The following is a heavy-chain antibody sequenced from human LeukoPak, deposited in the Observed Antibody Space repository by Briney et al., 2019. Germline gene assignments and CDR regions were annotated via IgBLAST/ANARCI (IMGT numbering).Heavy chain of an antibody. V-gene: IGHV3-11*04. CDR2: ISSSGSTI. D-gene: IGHD1-1*01. J-gene: IGHJ4*02. CDR3: ASAESELEPDFDY. Sequence: PGGSLRHSCAASGFTVSSSYMSWIRQAPGKGLEWVSYISSSGSTIYYADSVKGRFTISRDNAKNSLYLQMNSLRAEDTAVYYCASAESELEPDFDYWGQGTLVTVSS. CDR1: GFTVSSSY.